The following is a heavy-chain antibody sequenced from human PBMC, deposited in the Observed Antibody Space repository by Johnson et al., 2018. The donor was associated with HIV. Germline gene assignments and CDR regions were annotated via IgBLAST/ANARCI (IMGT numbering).Heavy chain of an antibody. Sequence: VQLVESGGVVVQPGGSLRLSCAASGFTFDDYAMHWVRQAPGKGLEWVSLISWDGGSTYYADSVKGRFTISRDNSKNSLYLQMNSLRAEDTALYYCAKDILGDPVVVSAFDIWSQGTMVTVSS. D-gene: IGHD2-21*01. CDR3: AKDILGDPVVVSAFDI. CDR2: ISWDGGST. J-gene: IGHJ3*02. V-gene: IGHV3-43D*03. CDR1: GFTFDDYA.